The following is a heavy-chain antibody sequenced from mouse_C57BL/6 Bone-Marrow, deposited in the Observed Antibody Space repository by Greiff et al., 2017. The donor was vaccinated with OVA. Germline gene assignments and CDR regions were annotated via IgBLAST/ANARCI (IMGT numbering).Heavy chain of an antibody. CDR1: GFTFSDYG. D-gene: IGHD4-1*01. V-gene: IGHV5-17*01. CDR3: ARVGTGYYFDY. J-gene: IGHJ2*01. CDR2: ISSGSSTI. Sequence: EVHLVESGGGLVKPGGSLKLSCAASGFTFSDYGMHWVRQAPEKGLEWVAYISSGSSTIYYADTVKGRFTIARDNAKNTLVLQMTSLRSEDTAMYYCARVGTGYYFDYWGQGTTLTVSS.